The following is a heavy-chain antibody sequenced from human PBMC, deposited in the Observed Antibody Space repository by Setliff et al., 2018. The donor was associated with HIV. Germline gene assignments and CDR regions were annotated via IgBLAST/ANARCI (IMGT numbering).Heavy chain of an antibody. V-gene: IGHV4-4*02. CDR3: ARETREAVAGSNYYYYYGLDV. J-gene: IGHJ6*02. CDR1: GGSISSSNW. CDR2: IYHGVST. Sequence: SETLSLTCAVSGGSISSSNWWSWVRQPPGKGLEWIGEIYHGVSTNYNPSLKSRVTISVDKSKNQFSLKLSSVTAADTAVYYCARETREAVAGSNYYYYYGLDVWGQGTTVTAP. D-gene: IGHD6-19*01.